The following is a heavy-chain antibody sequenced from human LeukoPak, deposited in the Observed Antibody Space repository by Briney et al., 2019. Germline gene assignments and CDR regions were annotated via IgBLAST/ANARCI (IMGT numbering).Heavy chain of an antibody. Sequence: SQTLSLTCDISGDSVSSNRAAWNWIRQSPSRGLEWLGRTYYRSKWYSDYAVSVKSRITFNPDTSRNHFSLQLNSVTPEDTAVNYCARDGHAPQSPYYLAYWAQGALVTVSS. CDR3: ARDGHAPQSPYYLAY. CDR1: GDSVSSNRAA. CDR2: TYYRSKWYS. V-gene: IGHV6-1*01. J-gene: IGHJ4*02.